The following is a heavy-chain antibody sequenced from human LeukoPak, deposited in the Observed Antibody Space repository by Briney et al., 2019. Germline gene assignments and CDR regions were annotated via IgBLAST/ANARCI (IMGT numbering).Heavy chain of an antibody. Sequence: GESLRLSCAASGFTFSSYGMHWVRQAPGKGLEWVAVISYDGSNKYYADSVKGRFTISRDNSKNTLYLQMNSLRAEDTAVYYCAKDRAADYWGQGTLVTVSS. J-gene: IGHJ4*02. CDR1: GFTFSSYG. V-gene: IGHV3-30*18. CDR2: ISYDGSNK. CDR3: AKDRAADY.